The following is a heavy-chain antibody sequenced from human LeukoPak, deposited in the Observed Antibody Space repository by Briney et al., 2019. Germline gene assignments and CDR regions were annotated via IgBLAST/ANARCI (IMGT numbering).Heavy chain of an antibody. Sequence: QSGRSLRLSCAASGFIFSSYAMHWVRQAPGKGLDWVAVISYDGSSEYYPDSVKGRFTISRDNSKNTFYLQMNSLRAEDTAVYYCARGIEYGDAGGAFDIWGQGTMVTVSS. J-gene: IGHJ3*02. CDR1: GFIFSSYA. CDR2: ISYDGSSE. D-gene: IGHD4-17*01. V-gene: IGHV3-30*04. CDR3: ARGIEYGDAGGAFDI.